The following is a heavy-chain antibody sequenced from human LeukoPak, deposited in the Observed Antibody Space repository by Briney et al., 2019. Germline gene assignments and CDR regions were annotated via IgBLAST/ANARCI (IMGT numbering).Heavy chain of an antibody. V-gene: IGHV4-61*02. J-gene: IGHJ6*03. Sequence: SQTLSLTCTVSGDSISSDSFYWNWIRQPAGKGLEWIGRIYTSGSTNYNPSLKSRVTISVDTSKNQFSLKLSSVTAADTAVYYCARSYGSGSYYSYYYYYMDVWGKGTTVTVSS. D-gene: IGHD3-10*01. CDR1: GDSISSDSFY. CDR3: ARSYGSGSYYSYYYYYMDV. CDR2: IYTSGST.